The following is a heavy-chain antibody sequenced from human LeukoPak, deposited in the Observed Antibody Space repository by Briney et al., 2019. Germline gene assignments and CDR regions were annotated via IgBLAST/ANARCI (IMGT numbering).Heavy chain of an antibody. CDR2: INHSGST. Sequence: PGGSLRLSCAASGFTFSSYAMSWVRQAPGKRLEWIGEINHSGSTNYNPSLKSRVTISVDTSKNQFSLKLSSVTNADTAVYYCARAPERFGDYGLYGYDYWGQGTLVTVSS. D-gene: IGHD4-17*01. J-gene: IGHJ4*02. CDR3: ARAPERFGDYGLYGYDY. V-gene: IGHV4-34*01. CDR1: GFTFSSYA.